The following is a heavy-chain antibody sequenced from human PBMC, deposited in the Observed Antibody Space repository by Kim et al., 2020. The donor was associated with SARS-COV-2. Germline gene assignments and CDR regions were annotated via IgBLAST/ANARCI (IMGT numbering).Heavy chain of an antibody. J-gene: IGHJ4*02. V-gene: IGHV3-7*01. CDR3: ASHDCSGGNCPLAY. CDR1: GFSFSTYW. CDR2: INQDESQK. Sequence: GGSLRLSCAASGFSFSTYWMSWVRQAPGKGLEWVANINQDESQKYYVDSVRGRFTISRDNAKNSLYLQMNSLRAEDTAVYYCASHDCSGGNCPLAYWGRG. D-gene: IGHD2-15*01.